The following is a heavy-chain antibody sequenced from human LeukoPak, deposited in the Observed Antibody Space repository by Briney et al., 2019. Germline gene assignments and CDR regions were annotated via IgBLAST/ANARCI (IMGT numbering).Heavy chain of an antibody. V-gene: IGHV3-21*01. CDR1: GFTFSGYS. Sequence: GGSLRLSCAASGFTFSGYSMNWVRQAPGKGLEWVSSISSSSSYIYYADSVKGRFTISRDNAKNSLYLQMNSLRAEDTAVYYCARRGLAWLRYYYYMDVWGKGTTVTVSS. D-gene: IGHD5-12*01. J-gene: IGHJ6*03. CDR3: ARRGLAWLRYYYYMDV. CDR2: ISSSSSYI.